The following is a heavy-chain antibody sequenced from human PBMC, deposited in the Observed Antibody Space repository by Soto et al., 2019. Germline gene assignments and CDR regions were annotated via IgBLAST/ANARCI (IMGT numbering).Heavy chain of an antibody. V-gene: IGHV1-18*04. D-gene: IGHD6-13*01. CDR3: ARDRIAAAGTPDWFDP. Sequence: ASVKVSCKASGSTFTSYGISWVRQAPGQGLEWMGWISAYNGNTNYAQKLQGRVTMTTDTSTSTAYMELRSLRSDDTAVYYCARDRIAAAGTPDWFDPWGQGTLVTVSS. CDR2: ISAYNGNT. J-gene: IGHJ5*02. CDR1: GSTFTSYG.